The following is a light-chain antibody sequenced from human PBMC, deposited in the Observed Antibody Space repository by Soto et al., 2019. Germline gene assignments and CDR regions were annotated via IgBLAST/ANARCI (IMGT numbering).Light chain of an antibody. Sequence: EIVLTQSPGTLSLSPGERATLSCRASQSVSSSYLAWYQQKPGQAPRLLIYGASSRATGIPDRFSGSGSGTYFTITISRMEPEDFAVYYCQQYGSSLPYTFGQGTKLEIK. CDR3: QQYGSSLPYT. V-gene: IGKV3-20*01. J-gene: IGKJ2*01. CDR2: GAS. CDR1: QSVSSSY.